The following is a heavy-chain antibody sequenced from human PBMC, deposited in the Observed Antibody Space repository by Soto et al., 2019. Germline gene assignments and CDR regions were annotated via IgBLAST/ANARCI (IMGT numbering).Heavy chain of an antibody. CDR1: GGTFSSHA. CDR2: IIPIFGTA. V-gene: IGHV1-69*13. CDR3: ARGYSGYALGGNNWFDP. D-gene: IGHD5-12*01. Sequence: SVKVSCKASGGTFSSHAINWVRQAPGQGLEWMGGIIPIFGTANYAQKFQGRVTITADESTSTAYMELSSLRSEDTAVYYCARGYSGYALGGNNWFDPWGQGTLVTVSS. J-gene: IGHJ5*02.